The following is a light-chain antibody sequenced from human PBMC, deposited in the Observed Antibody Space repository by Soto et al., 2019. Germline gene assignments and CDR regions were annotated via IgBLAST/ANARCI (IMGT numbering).Light chain of an antibody. CDR2: GAS. CDR3: QHRGKWPRT. CDR1: QSVSSY. Sequence: EIVLTQSPATLSLSPGERATLSCRASQSVSSYLAWYQQKPGQAPRLHIHGASNRPTGIPARFSGSGSGTDFTLTISSLEPEDFAVYYCQHRGKWPRTFGQGTKLEIK. J-gene: IGKJ2*01. V-gene: IGKV3-11*01.